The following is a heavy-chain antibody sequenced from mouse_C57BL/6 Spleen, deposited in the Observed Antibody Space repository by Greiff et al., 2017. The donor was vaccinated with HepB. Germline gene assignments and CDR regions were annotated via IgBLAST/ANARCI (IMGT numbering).Heavy chain of an antibody. CDR3: ARRANRDSDWYVDV. J-gene: IGHJ1*03. CDR2: INPSSGYT. CDR1: GYTFTSYT. Sequence: VQLQQSGAELARPGASVKMSCKASGYTFTSYTMHWVKQRPGQGLEWIGYINPSSGYTKYNQKFKDKATLTADKSSSTAYMQLSSLTSEDSAVYYGARRANRDSDWYVDVWGTGTTVTVSS. D-gene: IGHD4-1*01. V-gene: IGHV1-4*01.